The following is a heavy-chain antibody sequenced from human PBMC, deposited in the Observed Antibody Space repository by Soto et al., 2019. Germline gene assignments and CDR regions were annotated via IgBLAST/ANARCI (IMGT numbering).Heavy chain of an antibody. V-gene: IGHV1-3*01. CDR2: INAGNGNT. D-gene: IGHD2-2*01. CDR3: ARDEFTLVVTFPGY. Sequence: GASVKVSCKASGYTFTSYAMHWVRQAPGQRLEWMGWINAGNGNTKYSQKFQGRVTITRDTSASTAYMELSSLRSEDTAVYYCARDEFTLVVTFPGYWGQGTLVTVS. J-gene: IGHJ4*02. CDR1: GYTFTSYA.